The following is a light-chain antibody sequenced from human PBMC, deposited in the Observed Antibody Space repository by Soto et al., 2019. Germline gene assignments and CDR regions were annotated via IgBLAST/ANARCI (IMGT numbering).Light chain of an antibody. Sequence: EIVLTQSPATLSSSPGERATLSCRASQTVNSRLAWYQQKPGQAPRLLIHGTFTRATGIPARFSGSGSGTEFTLTISTLQSEDFAVYYCQQYNNWPWTFGQGTKVDI. V-gene: IGKV3-15*01. CDR3: QQYNNWPWT. CDR2: GTF. CDR1: QTVNSR. J-gene: IGKJ1*01.